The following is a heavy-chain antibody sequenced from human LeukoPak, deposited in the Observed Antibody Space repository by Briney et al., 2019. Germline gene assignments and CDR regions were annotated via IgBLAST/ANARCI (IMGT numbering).Heavy chain of an antibody. CDR2: IYYSGST. Sequence: SETLSLTCTVSGGSISSSSYYWGWIRQPPGKGLEWIGSIYYSGSTYYNPSLKSRVTISVDTSKNQFSLKLNSVTAADTAVYYCARHLYCTNGVCYTYWYFDLWGRGTLVTVSS. CDR3: ARHLYCTNGVCYTYWYFDL. J-gene: IGHJ2*01. CDR1: GGSISSSSYY. V-gene: IGHV4-39*01. D-gene: IGHD2-8*01.